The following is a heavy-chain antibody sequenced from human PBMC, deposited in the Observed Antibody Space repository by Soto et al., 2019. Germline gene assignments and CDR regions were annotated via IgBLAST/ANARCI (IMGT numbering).Heavy chain of an antibody. Sequence: PSETLSLTCAVSGGSISSGGYSWSWIRQPPGKGLEWIGYIYHSGSTYYNPSLKSRVTISVERSKNQFSLKLSSVTAADTAVYYCARAGETKTVPKLFDYGGQGTLLRVP. CDR3: ARAGETKTVPKLFDY. V-gene: IGHV4-30-2*01. D-gene: IGHD3-10*01. J-gene: IGHJ4*02. CDR1: GGSISSGGYS. CDR2: IYHSGST.